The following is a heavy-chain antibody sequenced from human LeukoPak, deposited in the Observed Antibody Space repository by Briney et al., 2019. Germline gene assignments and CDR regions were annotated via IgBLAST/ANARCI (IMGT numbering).Heavy chain of an antibody. CDR2: MNPNSGNT. J-gene: IGHJ3*02. V-gene: IGHV1-8*03. Sequence: GASVKVSCKASGYTFTSYDINWVRQATGQGLEWMGWMNPNSGNTGYAQKSQGRVTITRNTSISTAYMELSSLRSEDTAVYYCAREVVAVAGNAFDIWGQGTMVTVSS. D-gene: IGHD6-19*01. CDR3: AREVVAVAGNAFDI. CDR1: GYTFTSYD.